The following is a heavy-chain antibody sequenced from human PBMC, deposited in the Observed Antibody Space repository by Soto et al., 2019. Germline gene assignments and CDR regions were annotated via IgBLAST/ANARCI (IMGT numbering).Heavy chain of an antibody. CDR1: GFTFSSYS. CDR3: ARDPRYGSGKGAFDI. D-gene: IGHD3-10*01. J-gene: IGHJ3*02. Sequence: EVQLVESGGGLVKPGGSLRLSCAASGFTFSSYSMNWVRQAPGKGLEWVSSISSSSSYIYYADSVKGRFTISRDNAKNSLYLQMNSLRAEDTAVSYCARDPRYGSGKGAFDIWGQGTMVTVSS. V-gene: IGHV3-21*01. CDR2: ISSSSSYI.